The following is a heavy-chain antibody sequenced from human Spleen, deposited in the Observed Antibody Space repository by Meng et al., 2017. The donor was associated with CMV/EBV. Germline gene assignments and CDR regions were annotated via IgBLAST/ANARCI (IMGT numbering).Heavy chain of an antibody. J-gene: IGHJ4*02. Sequence: VSGGSSTSSDYYWGWIRQSPGKGLEWIGSVYYTGRTDYNSSLRSRVTISVDTSKKHFSLRLSSVTAADTAVYYCASLLWFGELYFDHWGQGILVTVSS. D-gene: IGHD3-10*01. CDR2: VYYTGRT. CDR3: ASLLWFGELYFDH. V-gene: IGHV4-39*01. CDR1: GGSSTSSDYY.